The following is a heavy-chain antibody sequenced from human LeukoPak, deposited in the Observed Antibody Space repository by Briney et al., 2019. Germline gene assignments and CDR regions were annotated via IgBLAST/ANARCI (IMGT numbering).Heavy chain of an antibody. Sequence: GASVKVSCKASGYTFTSYDVNWVRQATGQGLEWMGWMNPNIGHTGYAQKFQGRVTMTRDTSISTAYMELSSLRSEDTAVYYCARGLGDYYDTSDYYYAVPAHWGQGTLVTVSS. D-gene: IGHD3-22*01. J-gene: IGHJ4*02. CDR3: ARGLGDYYDTSDYYYAVPAH. CDR1: GYTFTSYD. CDR2: MNPNIGHT. V-gene: IGHV1-8*01.